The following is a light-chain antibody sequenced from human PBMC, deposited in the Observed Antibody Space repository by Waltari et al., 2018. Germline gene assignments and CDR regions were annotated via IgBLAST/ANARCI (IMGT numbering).Light chain of an antibody. CDR2: DDS. CDR1: IGGKS. Sequence: SYVLTQPPSVSVAPGTPATITRGGNIGGKSVHWYHRKAGQAPVLVGYDDSDRPSGIPERFSGSTSGSMATLTISGVEAGDEADYFCQVYKRGGDHDYVFGTGTKVTVL. CDR3: QVYKRGGDHDYV. J-gene: IGLJ1*01. V-gene: IGLV3-21*03.